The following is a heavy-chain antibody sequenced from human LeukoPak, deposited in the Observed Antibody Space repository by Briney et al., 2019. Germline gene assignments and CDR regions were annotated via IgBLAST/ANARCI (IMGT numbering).Heavy chain of an antibody. Sequence: SETLSLTCTVFGGSISSSSYYWGWIRQPPGKGLEWIGSIYYSGSTYYNPSLKSRVTISVDTSKNQFSLKLSSVTAADTAVYYCARIYYDFWSGYGKYYFDYWGQGTLVTVSS. V-gene: IGHV4-39*01. CDR1: GGSISSSSYY. CDR3: ARIYYDFWSGYGKYYFDY. J-gene: IGHJ4*02. D-gene: IGHD3-3*01. CDR2: IYYSGST.